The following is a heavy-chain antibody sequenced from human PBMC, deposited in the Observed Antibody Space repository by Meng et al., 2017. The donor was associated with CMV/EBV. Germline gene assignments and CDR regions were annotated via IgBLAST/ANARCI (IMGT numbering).Heavy chain of an antibody. J-gene: IGHJ3*02. V-gene: IGHV1-69*05. Sequence: SVKVSCKASGGTFSSYAISWVRQAPGQGLEWTGGIIPIFGTANYAQKFQGRVTITTDESTSTAYMELSSLRSEDTAVYYCARDRLTGEAFDIWGQGTMVTVSS. CDR1: GGTFSSYA. CDR2: IIPIFGTA. CDR3: ARDRLTGEAFDI. D-gene: IGHD3-16*01.